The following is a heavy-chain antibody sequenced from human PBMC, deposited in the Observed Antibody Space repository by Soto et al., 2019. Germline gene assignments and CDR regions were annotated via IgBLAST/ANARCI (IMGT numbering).Heavy chain of an antibody. Sequence: GGSLRLSCTTYGFTFSSYAMGWVRQAPGMGLGWVSDISGSAGSRYYADSVTGRFTISRDNSKDMVFLEMNNLRAEDTAIYDCARGLATVYDYDFRGQGTLVTVSS. CDR1: GFTFSSYA. D-gene: IGHD5-12*01. V-gene: IGHV3-23*01. J-gene: IGHJ4*02. CDR2: ISGSAGSR. CDR3: ARGLATVYDYDF.